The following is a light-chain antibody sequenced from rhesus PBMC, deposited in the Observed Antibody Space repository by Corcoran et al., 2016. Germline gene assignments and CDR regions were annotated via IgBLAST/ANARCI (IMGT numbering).Light chain of an antibody. CDR1: QAITND. V-gene: IGKV1-25*01. CDR3: QHYHRTPYS. Sequence: DVQMTQSPSSLSASVGDRVTITCRASQAITNDLAWYQQRPGESPKLLIYEASSLQSGIPSRCSGSGSGTDFSLTISSLQSEDFATYYCQHYHRTPYSFGRGTKVDIK. CDR2: EAS. J-gene: IGKJ2*01.